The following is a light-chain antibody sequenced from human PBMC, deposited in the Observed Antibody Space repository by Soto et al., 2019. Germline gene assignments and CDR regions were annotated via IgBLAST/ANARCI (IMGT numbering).Light chain of an antibody. CDR3: QSYDSSLSGYV. Sequence: QPVLTQPPSVSGAPGQRVTISCTGSSSNIGAGFDVHWYQQLPGTAPKLLIYGNVDRPSGVPDRFSGSKSGTSASLAITGLQAEDEADYYCQSYDSSLSGYVFGTGTNHRP. CDR1: SSNIGAGFD. J-gene: IGLJ1*01. CDR2: GNV. V-gene: IGLV1-40*01.